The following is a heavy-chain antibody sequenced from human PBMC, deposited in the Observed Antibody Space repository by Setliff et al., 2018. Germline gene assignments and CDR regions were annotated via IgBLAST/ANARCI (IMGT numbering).Heavy chain of an antibody. CDR2: IYYSGST. CDR1: GGSISSSSYY. Sequence: SETLSLTCTVSGGSISSSSYYWGWIRQPPGKGLEWIGSIYYSGSTHYNPALKSRVTISVDTSKNQFSLKLNSVTAADTAVYYCARDLHGYNYFDYWGQGTLVTVSS. D-gene: IGHD5-12*01. J-gene: IGHJ4*02. CDR3: ARDLHGYNYFDY. V-gene: IGHV4-39*07.